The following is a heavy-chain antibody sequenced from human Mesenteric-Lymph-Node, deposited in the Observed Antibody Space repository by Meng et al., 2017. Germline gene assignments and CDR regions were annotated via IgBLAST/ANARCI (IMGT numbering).Heavy chain of an antibody. D-gene: IGHD3-9*01. CDR2: ISAYNGVT. CDR1: GYFFTGYG. Sequence: ASVKVSCKASGYFFTGYGITWVRQAPGQGLDCVGWISAYNGVTNFAQKVQGRVTMTTDASTTTAYMELRNLRSDDTAIYYCARWADHENTGHYLIDYWGQGTLVTVSS. CDR3: ARWADHENTGHYLIDY. J-gene: IGHJ4*02. V-gene: IGHV1-18*01.